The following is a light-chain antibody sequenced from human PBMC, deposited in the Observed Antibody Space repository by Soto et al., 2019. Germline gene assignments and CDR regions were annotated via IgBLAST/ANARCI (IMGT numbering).Light chain of an antibody. CDR2: DVS. Sequence: EIVITQSPGTLSVSPCERATLSCRAGQGVTTNFAWYQQKSGQSPRLLIYDVSIRATGVPARFSGTGSETDFTLTISGLQSEDSAVYFCQQYNNWPFSFGQGTRLEIK. J-gene: IGKJ5*01. V-gene: IGKV3-15*01. CDR1: QGVTTN. CDR3: QQYNNWPFS.